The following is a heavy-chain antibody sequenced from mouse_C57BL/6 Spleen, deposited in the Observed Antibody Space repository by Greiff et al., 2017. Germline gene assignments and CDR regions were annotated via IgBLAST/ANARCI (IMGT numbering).Heavy chain of an antibody. V-gene: IGHV1-82*01. CDR3: AREGYYGRGYFDY. Sequence: QVQLQQSGPELVKPGASVKISCKASGYAFSSSWMNWVKQRPGEGLEWIGRIYPGDGDTNYNGKFKGKATLTADKSSSTAYMQLSSLTSEDSAVYFCAREGYYGRGYFDYWGQGTTLTVSS. J-gene: IGHJ2*01. CDR2: IYPGDGDT. D-gene: IGHD1-1*01. CDR1: GYAFSSSW.